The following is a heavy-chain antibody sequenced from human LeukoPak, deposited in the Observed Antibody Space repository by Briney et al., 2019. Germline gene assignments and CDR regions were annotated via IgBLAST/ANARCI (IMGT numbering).Heavy chain of an antibody. Sequence: SETLSLTCAVHGGSFSNYYWSWIRQPPGKGLEWIGEISHGGSTNYNPSLKSRVTILVDTSKNQFSLRLSSATAADTAVYYCARGRYYYDSRGYSQYYYYGMDVWGQGTTVTVSS. CDR2: ISHGGST. V-gene: IGHV4-34*01. CDR1: GGSFSNYY. CDR3: ARGRYYYDSRGYSQYYYYGMDV. D-gene: IGHD3-22*01. J-gene: IGHJ6*02.